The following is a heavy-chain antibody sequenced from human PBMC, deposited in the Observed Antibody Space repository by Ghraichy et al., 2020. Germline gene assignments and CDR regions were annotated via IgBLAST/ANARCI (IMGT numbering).Heavy chain of an antibody. J-gene: IGHJ3*02. D-gene: IGHD3-22*01. Sequence: SETLSLTCTVSGGSISSSSYYWGWIRQPPGKGLEWIGSIYYSGSTYYNPSLKSRVTISVDTSKNQFSLKLSSVTAADTAVYYCARQTRDYYDSSGYSLRGAFDIWGQGTMVTVSS. CDR1: GGSISSSSYY. V-gene: IGHV4-39*01. CDR2: IYYSGST. CDR3: ARQTRDYYDSSGYSLRGAFDI.